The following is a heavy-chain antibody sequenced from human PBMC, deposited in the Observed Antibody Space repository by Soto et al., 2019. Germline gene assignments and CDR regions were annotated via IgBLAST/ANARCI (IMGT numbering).Heavy chain of an antibody. CDR3: ARLHSYYYCMDV. V-gene: IGHV4-39*01. CDR2: IYYSGNT. Sequence: PSETLSLTCSVSGGSISDTSYSWGWIRQPPGKGLEWIGTIYYSGNTYYNSSLKSRLTISVDSSKTQFSLKLSSVTAADTAVYSCARLHSYYYCMDVWGKGTTVTVSS. J-gene: IGHJ6*03. CDR1: GGSISDTSYS.